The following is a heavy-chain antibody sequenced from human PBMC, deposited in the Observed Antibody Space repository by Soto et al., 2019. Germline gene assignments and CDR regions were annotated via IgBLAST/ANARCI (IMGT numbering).Heavy chain of an antibody. Sequence: PSETLSLTCTVSGGSISSGDYYWSWIRQPPGKGLEWIGYIYYSGSTYYNPSLKSRVTISVDTSKNQFSLKLRSVTSADTAVYYCAREYVNAAFHIWGQGTMVTVSS. CDR3: AREYVNAAFHI. CDR2: IYYSGST. D-gene: IGHD3-10*02. V-gene: IGHV4-30-4*02. CDR1: GGSISSGDYY. J-gene: IGHJ3*02.